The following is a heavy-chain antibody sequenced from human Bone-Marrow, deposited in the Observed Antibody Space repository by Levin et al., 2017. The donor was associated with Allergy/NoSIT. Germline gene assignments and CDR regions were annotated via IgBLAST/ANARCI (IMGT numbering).Heavy chain of an antibody. Sequence: ASVKVSCKASGYTFTGYFMHWVRQAPGQGLEWMGWINPNSGGTNYAQKFQGRVTMTRDTSISTAYMELTRLRSDDTAVYYCASWGIFYYYGLDVWGQGTTVTVSS. J-gene: IGHJ6*02. CDR3: ASWGIFYYYGLDV. D-gene: IGHD3-16*01. CDR2: INPNSGGT. CDR1: GYTFTGYF. V-gene: IGHV1-2*02.